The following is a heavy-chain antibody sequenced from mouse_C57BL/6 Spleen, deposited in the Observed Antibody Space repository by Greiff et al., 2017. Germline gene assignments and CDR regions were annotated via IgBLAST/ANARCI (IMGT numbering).Heavy chain of an antibody. J-gene: IGHJ1*03. CDR2: FYPGSGSI. V-gene: IGHV1-62-2*01. D-gene: IGHD2-2*01. CDR3: ARHEEGEGGYTWYFDV. CDR1: GYTFTEYT. Sequence: LVESGAELVKPGASVKLSCKASGYTFTEYTIHWVKQRSGQGLEWIGWFYPGSGSIKYNEKFKDKATLTADKSSSTVYMELSRLTSEDSAVYFCARHEEGEGGYTWYFDVWGTGTTVTVSS.